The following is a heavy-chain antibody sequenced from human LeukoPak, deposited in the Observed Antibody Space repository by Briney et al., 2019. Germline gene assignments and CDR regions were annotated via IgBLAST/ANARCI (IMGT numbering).Heavy chain of an antibody. CDR1: GFTFNSYG. Sequence: GEPLRLSCAASGFTFNSYGLHWVRQAPGKGLEWVAFIYYDGRNKYYTDSVKGRFTISRDNSKNTVYLQMNSLRTEDTALYYCVKDQSKVFGYFDLWGRGTLVTVSS. CDR2: IYYDGRNK. V-gene: IGHV3-30*02. CDR3: VKDQSKVFGYFDL. J-gene: IGHJ2*01.